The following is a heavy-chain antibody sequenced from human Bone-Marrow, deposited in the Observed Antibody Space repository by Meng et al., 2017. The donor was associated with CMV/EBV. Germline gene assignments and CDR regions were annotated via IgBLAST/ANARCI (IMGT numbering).Heavy chain of an antibody. CDR1: GYTFTGYY. Sequence: ASVKVSCKASGYTFTGYYIHWVRQAPGQGLEWMGWINPNSGGTSYAQKFQGRVTMTRDTSISTAYMELSRLRSDDTAVYYCASTLYYDFWSGYGYWSQGTLVTVSS. V-gene: IGHV1-2*02. D-gene: IGHD3-3*01. CDR3: ASTLYYDFWSGYGY. CDR2: INPNSGGT. J-gene: IGHJ4*02.